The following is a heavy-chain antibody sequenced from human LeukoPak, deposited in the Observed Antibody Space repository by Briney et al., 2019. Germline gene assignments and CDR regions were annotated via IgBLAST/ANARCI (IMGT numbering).Heavy chain of an antibody. D-gene: IGHD5-24*01. CDR1: GFTFSDYY. Sequence: GGSLRLSCAASGFTFSDYYMYWIRQAPGKGLEWLAYISEGGTKTHYADSVKGRFTVSRDNAKISLYLQMDSLRAEDTAEYYCAKDSRDYNFRTGYYFDYWGQGTLVTVSS. CDR3: AKDSRDYNFRTGYYFDY. V-gene: IGHV3-11*01. CDR2: ISEGGTKT. J-gene: IGHJ4*02.